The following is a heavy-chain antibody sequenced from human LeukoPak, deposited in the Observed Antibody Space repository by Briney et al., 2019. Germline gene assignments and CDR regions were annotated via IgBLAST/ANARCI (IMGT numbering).Heavy chain of an antibody. Sequence: NPGGSLRLSCAASGFTFNNAWMSWVRQAPGKGLEWVGRIKSKTDGGTTDYAAPVKGRFTISRDDSKNTLYQQMNSLKTEDTAVYYCITFSMIVVVITDWGQGTLVTVSS. CDR2: IKSKTDGGTT. J-gene: IGHJ4*02. V-gene: IGHV3-15*01. D-gene: IGHD3-22*01. CDR1: GFTFNNAW. CDR3: ITFSMIVVVITD.